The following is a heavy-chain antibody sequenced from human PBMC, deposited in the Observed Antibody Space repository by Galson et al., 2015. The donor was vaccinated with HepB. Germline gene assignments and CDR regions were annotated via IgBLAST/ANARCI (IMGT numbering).Heavy chain of an antibody. V-gene: IGHV1-18*04. CDR3: ARATRQLWLRFHFDY. CDR2: ISAYNGNT. Sequence: SVKVSCKASGYTFTTYGISWVRQAPGQGLEWMGWISAYNGNTNYAQNLQGRVTMSTDTSTTTAYMGLRSLTSDDTAVYYCARATRQLWLRFHFDYRGQGTLVTVSS. CDR1: GYTFTTYG. D-gene: IGHD5-18*01. J-gene: IGHJ4*02.